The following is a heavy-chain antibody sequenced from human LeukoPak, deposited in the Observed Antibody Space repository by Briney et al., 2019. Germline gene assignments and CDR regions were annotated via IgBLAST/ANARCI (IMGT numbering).Heavy chain of an antibody. CDR3: ARAKHWQAQRRGYSYALDY. Sequence: SETPSLTCAVYGGSFSGYYWSWIRQPPGKGLEWIGEINHSGSTNYNPSLKSRVTISVDTSKNQFSLKLSPVTAADTAVYYCARAKHWQAQRRGYSYALDYWGQGTLVTVSS. J-gene: IGHJ4*02. CDR2: INHSGST. D-gene: IGHD5-18*01. V-gene: IGHV4-34*01. CDR1: GGSFSGYY.